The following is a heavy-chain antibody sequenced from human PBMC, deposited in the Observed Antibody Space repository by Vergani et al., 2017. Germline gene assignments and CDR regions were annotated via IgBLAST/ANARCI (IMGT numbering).Heavy chain of an antibody. CDR3: ARDRNSWSFDY. CDR2: ISSSSSYT. V-gene: IGHV3-11*06. J-gene: IGHJ4*02. CDR1: GFTFSDYY. D-gene: IGHD1-26*01. Sequence: QVQLVESGGGLVKPGGSLRLSCAASGFTFSDYYMSWIRQAPGKGLEWVSYISSSSSYTNYADSVKGRFTISRDNAKNSLYLQMNSLRAEDTAVYYCARDRNSWSFDYWGQGTLVTVSS.